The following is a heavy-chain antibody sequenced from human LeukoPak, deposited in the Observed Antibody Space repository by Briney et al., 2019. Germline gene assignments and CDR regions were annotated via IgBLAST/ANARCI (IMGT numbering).Heavy chain of an antibody. CDR2: IYYSGST. D-gene: IGHD6-25*01. J-gene: IGHJ3*02. CDR3: AREGVYRYNIAARGDDI. Sequence: PSETLSLTCTVSGGSINAYYWSWIRQPPGKGLEWIGYIYYSGSTNYNPSLKSRVTISVDTSKNQFSLKLSSVTAADTAVYYCAREGVYRYNIAARGDDICGQGTTATTSS. CDR1: GGSINAYY. V-gene: IGHV4-59*12.